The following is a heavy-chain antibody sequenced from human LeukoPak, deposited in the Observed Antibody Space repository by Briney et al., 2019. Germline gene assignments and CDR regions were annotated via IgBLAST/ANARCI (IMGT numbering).Heavy chain of an antibody. J-gene: IGHJ4*02. V-gene: IGHV1-2*02. CDR3: ALIVGATTSLID. CDR2: INPNSGGT. Sequence: ASVKVSCKASKYTFTGYYMHWVRQAPGQGLEWMGWINPNSGGTNYAQKFQGRVTMTGDTSISTAYMELSRLRSDDTAVYYCALIVGATTSLIDWGQGTLVTVSS. CDR1: KYTFTGYY. D-gene: IGHD1-26*01.